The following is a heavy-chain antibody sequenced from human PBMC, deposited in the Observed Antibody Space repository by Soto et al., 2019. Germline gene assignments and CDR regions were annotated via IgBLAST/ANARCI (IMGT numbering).Heavy chain of an antibody. CDR1: GDSVTSGSYY. J-gene: IGHJ4*02. CDR3: ARETMVRGPYFDY. D-gene: IGHD3-10*01. V-gene: IGHV4-61*03. Sequence: SETLSLTCIVSGDSVTSGSYYWTWLRQPPGKGLEWIGYISYTGRTKYNPSLQSRVTISVDTSKNDFSLNLSSVTAADTAVYYCARETMVRGPYFDYWGQGTLVTVSS. CDR2: ISYTGRT.